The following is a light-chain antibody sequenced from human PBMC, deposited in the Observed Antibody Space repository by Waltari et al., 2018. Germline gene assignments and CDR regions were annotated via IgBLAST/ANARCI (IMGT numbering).Light chain of an antibody. V-gene: IGKV3-15*01. Sequence: EVVMTQSPATLSVSPGERAALSCRASQSVSSNLAWYQQKPGQAPRLLINGASTRATDIPARFSGSGSGTEFTLTISSLQPEDFGVYYCQQYSNWPPTFTFGPGTKVDIK. CDR3: QQYSNWPPTFT. CDR1: QSVSSN. CDR2: GAS. J-gene: IGKJ3*01.